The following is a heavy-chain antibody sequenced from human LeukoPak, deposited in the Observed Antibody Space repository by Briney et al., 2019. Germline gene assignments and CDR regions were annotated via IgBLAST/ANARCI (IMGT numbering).Heavy chain of an antibody. D-gene: IGHD3-3*01. J-gene: IGHJ4*02. V-gene: IGHV4-38-2*02. CDR3: ARESRLDDFWSGYYYFDY. CDR2: IYHSGST. Sequence: PSETLSLTCTVSGYSISSGYYWGWIRQPPGKGLEWIGSIYHSGSTYYNPSLKSRVTISVDTSKNQFSLKLSSVTAADTAVYYCARESRLDDFWSGYYYFDYWGQGTLVTVSS. CDR1: GYSISSGYY.